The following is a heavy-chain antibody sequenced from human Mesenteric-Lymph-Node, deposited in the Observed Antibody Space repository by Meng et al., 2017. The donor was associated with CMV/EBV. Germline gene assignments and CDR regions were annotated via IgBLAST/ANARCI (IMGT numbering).Heavy chain of an antibody. CDR2: VNPNDGFT. CDR3: ARDRGTVIAAPSMKGMDV. Sequence: ASVKVSCKASGYTFTAYYIHWVRQAPGRELEWMGWVNPNDGFTDYAQKFQGRVTMTRDTSISTAYMELSRVTSDDTAEYFCARDRGTVIAAPSMKGMDVWGQGTTVTVSS. J-gene: IGHJ6*02. V-gene: IGHV1-2*02. D-gene: IGHD6-13*01. CDR1: GYTFTAYY.